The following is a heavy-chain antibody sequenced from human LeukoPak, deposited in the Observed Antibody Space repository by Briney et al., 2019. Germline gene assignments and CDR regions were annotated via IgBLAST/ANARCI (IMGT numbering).Heavy chain of an antibody. CDR3: AREGTDILTKDFDS. J-gene: IGHJ4*02. CDR1: GFTFSDHY. V-gene: IGHV1-2*02. CDR2: ISPHSTAR. Sequence: WASVKVSCKSSGFTFSDHYIHWVRQAPGQGLEWMAYISPHSTARTSSAEKFQGRVTLTRDTSMSTVYMELVGLTSDDTAVYYCAREGTDILTKDFDSWGRGTLVTVSS. D-gene: IGHD1-1*01.